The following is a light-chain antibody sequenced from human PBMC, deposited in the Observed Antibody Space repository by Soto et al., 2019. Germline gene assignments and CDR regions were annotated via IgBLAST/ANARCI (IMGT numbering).Light chain of an antibody. CDR1: QSVSSN. Sequence: EIVMTQSPGTLSVSPGERATLSCRASQSVSSNVAWYQQKPGQAPRLLIYGASTRATGIPARFSGSGSGTEFTLTISSLQSEDFAVYDCQQYNYWPPLTFGGGTKVEI. CDR3: QQYNYWPPLT. V-gene: IGKV3-15*01. CDR2: GAS. J-gene: IGKJ4*01.